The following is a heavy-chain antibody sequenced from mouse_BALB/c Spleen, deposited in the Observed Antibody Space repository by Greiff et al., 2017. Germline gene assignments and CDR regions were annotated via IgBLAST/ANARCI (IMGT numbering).Heavy chain of an antibody. V-gene: IGHV5-17*02. Sequence: EVQLVESGGGLVQPGGSRKLSCAASGFTFSSFGMHWVRQAPEKGLEWVAYISSGSSTIYYADTVKGRFTISRDNPKNTLFLQMTSLRSEDTAMYYCAREDGNYGVAYWGQGTLVTVSA. D-gene: IGHD2-1*01. J-gene: IGHJ3*01. CDR3: AREDGNYGVAY. CDR1: GFTFSSFG. CDR2: ISSGSSTI.